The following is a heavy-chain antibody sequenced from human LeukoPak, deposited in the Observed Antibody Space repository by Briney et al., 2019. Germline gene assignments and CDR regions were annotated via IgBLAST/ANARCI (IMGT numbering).Heavy chain of an antibody. D-gene: IGHD3-22*01. CDR1: GGSISSYY. V-gene: IGHV4-4*07. CDR3: AATAYYYDSSGSFDY. Sequence: PSETLSLTCTVSGGSISSYYWSWIRQPAGKGLEWIGRIYTSGSTNYNPSLKSRVTMSVDTSKSQFPLKLSSVTAADTAVYYCAATAYYYDSSGSFDYWGQGTLVTVSS. CDR2: IYTSGST. J-gene: IGHJ4*02.